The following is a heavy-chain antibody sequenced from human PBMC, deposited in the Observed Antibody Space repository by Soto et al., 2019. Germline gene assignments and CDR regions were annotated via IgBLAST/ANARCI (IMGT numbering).Heavy chain of an antibody. CDR1: GFTFSSYG. Sequence: GGSLRLSCAASGFTFSSYGVHWVRQAPGKGLEWVAVISYDGSNKYYADSVKGRFTISRDNSKNTLYLQMNSLRAEDTAVYYCARIDWGPFDYWGQGTLVTVSS. V-gene: IGHV3-30*03. D-gene: IGHD7-27*01. J-gene: IGHJ4*02. CDR2: ISYDGSNK. CDR3: ARIDWGPFDY.